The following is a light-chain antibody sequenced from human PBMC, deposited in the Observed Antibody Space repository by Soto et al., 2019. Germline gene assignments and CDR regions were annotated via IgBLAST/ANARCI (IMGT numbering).Light chain of an antibody. Sequence: EIVLTQSPAALTLSPGERATLSCRASQYITIYLARYQQKPGQAPRLLIYDASNRATGIPARFSGSGSGTDFTLTISSLEPDDFAVYYCQQRADWPITFGQGSRLEI. CDR2: DAS. CDR1: QYITIY. J-gene: IGKJ5*01. CDR3: QQRADWPIT. V-gene: IGKV3-11*01.